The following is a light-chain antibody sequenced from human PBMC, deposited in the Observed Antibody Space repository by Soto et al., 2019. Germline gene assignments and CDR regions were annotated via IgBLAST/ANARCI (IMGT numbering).Light chain of an antibody. CDR3: QQYNNWPPLT. V-gene: IGKV3-15*01. Sequence: EIVMTQSPATLSVSPGERATLSCRASQSVSSNLASYQQKPGQAPRLLIYGASTSATGIPARFSGSGSGTEFTLTISSLQSEDFAVVYCQQYNNWPPLTFGGGTMVEIK. J-gene: IGKJ4*01. CDR1: QSVSSN. CDR2: GAS.